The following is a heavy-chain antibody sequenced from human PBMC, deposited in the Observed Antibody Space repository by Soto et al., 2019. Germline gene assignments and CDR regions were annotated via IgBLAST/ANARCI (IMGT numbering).Heavy chain of an antibody. CDR2: IYSGGST. CDR3: ARDAGQWYYED. J-gene: IGHJ4*02. CDR1: GFTVSSNY. Sequence: EVQLVESGGGLVQPGGSLRLSCAASGFTVSSNYMSWVRQAPGKGLEWVSDIYSGGSTYYADSVKGRFTISRPNSKNPLYLQMNSLTAEDTAVYYSARDAGQWYYEDWGQGTLVTVSS. D-gene: IGHD1-7*01. V-gene: IGHV3-53*04.